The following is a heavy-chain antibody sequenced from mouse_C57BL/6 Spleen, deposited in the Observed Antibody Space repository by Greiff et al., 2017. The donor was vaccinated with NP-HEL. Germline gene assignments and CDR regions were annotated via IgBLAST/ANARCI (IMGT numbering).Heavy chain of an antibody. D-gene: IGHD1-1*01. CDR3: ARSDYYGSSYLFAY. J-gene: IGHJ3*01. CDR2: IYWDDDK. V-gene: IGHV8-12*01. CDR1: GFSLSTSGMG. Sequence: QVQLKESGPGILQSSQTLSLTCSFSGFSLSTSGMGVSWIRQPSGKGLEWLAHIYWDDDKRYNPSLKSRLTISKDTSRNQVFLKITSVDTADTATYYCARSDYYGSSYLFAYWGQGTLVTVSA.